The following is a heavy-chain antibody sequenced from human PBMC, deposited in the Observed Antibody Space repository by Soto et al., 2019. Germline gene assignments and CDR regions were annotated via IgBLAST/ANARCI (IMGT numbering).Heavy chain of an antibody. J-gene: IGHJ4*02. V-gene: IGHV2-26*01. CDR1: GISLSNERTG. CDR2: IFSNDEK. CDR3: ARILRNNHHPPDY. Sequence: QVTLKESGPVLVKPTETLTLTCPVSGISLSNERTGVAWIRQPTGNALEWLAHIFSNDEKSSSTSLKSRVTISKDTSKSLVVLTMTNVDPVDTATYYCARILRNNHHPPDYWGQGTLVTVSS.